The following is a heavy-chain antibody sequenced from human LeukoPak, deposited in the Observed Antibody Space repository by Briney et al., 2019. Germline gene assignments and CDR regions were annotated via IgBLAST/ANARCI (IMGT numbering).Heavy chain of an antibody. CDR1: GFTFSSYG. Sequence: GGSLRLSCSASGFTFSSYGMHWVRQAPGKGLESVAVIWYDGSNKYYADSVKGRFTISRDNSKNTLYLQMNRLRAEDTAVYYCARVADSYDSSGYYYGEYFQHWGQGTLVNVSS. V-gene: IGHV3-33*08. J-gene: IGHJ1*01. D-gene: IGHD3-22*01. CDR3: ARVADSYDSSGYYYGEYFQH. CDR2: IWYDGSNK.